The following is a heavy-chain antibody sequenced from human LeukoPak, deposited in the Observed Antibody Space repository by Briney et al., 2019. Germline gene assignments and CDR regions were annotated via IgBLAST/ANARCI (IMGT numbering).Heavy chain of an antibody. CDR2: INPNSGGT. CDR3: ARGLAEADYDYVWGSYRPNFDY. Sequence: ASVKVSCKASGYTFTGYYMHWVRQAPGQGLEWMGWINPNSGGTNYAQKFQGRVTMTRDTSISTAYMELSRLRSDDTAVYYCARGLAEADYDYVWGSYRPNFDYWGQGTLVTVSS. CDR1: GYTFTGYY. V-gene: IGHV1-2*02. D-gene: IGHD3-16*02. J-gene: IGHJ4*02.